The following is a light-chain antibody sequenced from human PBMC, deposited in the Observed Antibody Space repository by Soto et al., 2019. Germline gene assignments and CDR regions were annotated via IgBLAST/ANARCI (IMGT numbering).Light chain of an antibody. Sequence: DIVLTESPGTLSLSRGDRATLSCRASQTVSSSYLGWYQQKPGQAPRLLIYGASSRATGIPDRFSGSGSGTDFTLTISRLEPEDFAVHYCQQYGSSPWTFGQVTKVDIK. CDR3: QQYGSSPWT. CDR1: QTVSSSY. J-gene: IGKJ1*01. V-gene: IGKV3-20*01. CDR2: GAS.